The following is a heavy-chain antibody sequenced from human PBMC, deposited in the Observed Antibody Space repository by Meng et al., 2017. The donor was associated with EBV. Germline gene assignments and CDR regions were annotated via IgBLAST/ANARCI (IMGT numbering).Heavy chain of an antibody. V-gene: IGHV1-69*06. D-gene: IGHD6-13*01. CDR1: GGTFSSYA. J-gene: IGHJ4*02. CDR3: ARAEIAAAGRLDY. CDR2: IIPIFGTA. Sequence: GQMGQAGAEVKTPGSSVKVSCKASGGTFSSYAISWVRQAPGQGLEWMGGIIPIFGTANYAQKFQGRVTITADKSTSTAYMELSSLRSEDTAVYYCARAEIAAAGRLDYWGQGTLVTVSS.